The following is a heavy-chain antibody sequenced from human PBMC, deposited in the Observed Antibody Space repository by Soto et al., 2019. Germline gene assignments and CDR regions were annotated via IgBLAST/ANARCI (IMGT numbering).Heavy chain of an antibody. V-gene: IGHV1-3*01. J-gene: IGHJ4*02. CDR2: INAGNGNT. CDR1: GYTFTSYA. D-gene: IGHD6-19*01. Sequence: ASVKVSCKASGYTFTSYAMHWVRQAPGQRLEWMGWINAGNGNTKYSQKFQGRVTITRDTSASTAYMELSSLRSEDTAVYYCARHAYSSGWYGLTHEFDSWGQGTLVTVSS. CDR3: ARHAYSSGWYGLTHEFDS.